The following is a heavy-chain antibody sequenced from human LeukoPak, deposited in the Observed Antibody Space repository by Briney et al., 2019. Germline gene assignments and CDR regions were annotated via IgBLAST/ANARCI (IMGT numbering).Heavy chain of an antibody. J-gene: IGHJ6*03. V-gene: IGHV4-39*01. D-gene: IGHD2-21*01. CDR1: DGSISNSGYY. Sequence: PSETLSLTCTVSDGSISNSGYYWGWIRQPPGKGLEWLGHIYYTGSTFYSPSLKSRVTISVDTSKNHFSLKLTSVTAADTSIYFCARHIADSYTDVWGKGTTVTVS. CDR2: IYYTGST. CDR3: ARHIADSYTDV.